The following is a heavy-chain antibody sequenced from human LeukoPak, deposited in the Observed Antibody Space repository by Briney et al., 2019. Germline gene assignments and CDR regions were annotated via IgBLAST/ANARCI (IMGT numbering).Heavy chain of an antibody. J-gene: IGHJ4*01. CDR1: GGSFSGYY. Sequence: PSETLSLTCAVYGGSFSGYYWSWIRQPPGKGLEWIGEINHSGSTNYNPSLKSRVTISVDTSKNQFSLKLSSVTAADTAVYYCARASITMIVPDYWGQEPWSPSPQ. V-gene: IGHV4-34*01. D-gene: IGHD3-22*01. CDR2: INHSGST. CDR3: ARASITMIVPDY.